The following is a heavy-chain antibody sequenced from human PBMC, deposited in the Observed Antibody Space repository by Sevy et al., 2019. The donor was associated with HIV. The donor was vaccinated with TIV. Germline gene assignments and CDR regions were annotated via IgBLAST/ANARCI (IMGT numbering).Heavy chain of an antibody. Sequence: SENLSLTCAVSGGSISSSNWWSWVRQPPGKGLEWIGEIYHSGSTNYNPSLKSRVTISVDKSKNQFSLKLSSVTAADTAVYYCARDQHDIVVVPAAIGYYYYGMDVWGQGTTVTVSS. V-gene: IGHV4-4*02. CDR3: ARDQHDIVVVPAAIGYYYYGMDV. J-gene: IGHJ6*02. CDR2: IYHSGST. CDR1: GGSISSSNW. D-gene: IGHD2-2*01.